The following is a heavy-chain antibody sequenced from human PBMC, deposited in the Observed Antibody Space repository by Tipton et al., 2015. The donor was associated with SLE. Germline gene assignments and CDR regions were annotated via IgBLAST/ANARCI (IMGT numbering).Heavy chain of an antibody. V-gene: IGHV3-49*04. D-gene: IGHD3-16*01. CDR3: ARDQGSKFGDFDY. J-gene: IGHJ4*02. Sequence: SLRLSCTASGFTFGDYAMSWVRQAPGKGLEWVGFIRSKAYGGATEYAASVKGRFTISRDDSKSIAYLQMNSLKTEDTAVYYCARDQGSKFGDFDYWGQGTLVTVSS. CDR1: GFTFGDYA. CDR2: IRSKAYGGAT.